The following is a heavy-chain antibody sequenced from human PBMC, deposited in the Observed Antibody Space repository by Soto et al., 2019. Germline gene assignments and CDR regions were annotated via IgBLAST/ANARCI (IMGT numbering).Heavy chain of an antibody. CDR3: ARPSIAARPYFDY. V-gene: IGHV3-30-3*01. Sequence: PGGSLRLSCAASGFTFSSYAMHWVRQAPGKGLEWVAVISYDGSNKYYADSVKGRFTISRDNSKSTLYLQMNSLRAEDTAVYYCARPSIAARPYFDYWGQGTLVTVSS. CDR2: ISYDGSNK. J-gene: IGHJ4*02. CDR1: GFTFSSYA. D-gene: IGHD6-6*01.